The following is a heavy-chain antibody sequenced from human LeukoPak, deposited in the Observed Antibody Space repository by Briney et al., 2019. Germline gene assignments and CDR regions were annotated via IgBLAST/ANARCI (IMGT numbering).Heavy chain of an antibody. CDR1: GGSISSSNW. V-gene: IGHV4-4*02. D-gene: IGHD5-18*01. Sequence: SGTLSLTCAVSGGSISSSNWWSWLRQPPGKGLEWIGEIYHSGSTNYNPSLKSRVTISVDKSKNQFSLKLSSVTAADTAVYYCARGAVGYSYGSLWYWGQGTLVTVSS. J-gene: IGHJ4*02. CDR2: IYHSGST. CDR3: ARGAVGYSYGSLWY.